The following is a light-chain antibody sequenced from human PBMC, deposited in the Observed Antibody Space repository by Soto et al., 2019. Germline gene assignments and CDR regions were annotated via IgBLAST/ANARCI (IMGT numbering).Light chain of an antibody. Sequence: DIQMTQSPSSLSASVGDRITITCRASQSISTYLNWYQQKPGGALKLLIYAASNLQSGVPPRFSGSGSGTDFSRTISRLQPEDFTTYYCQVSDEIPYTFGQGTKLEIK. CDR2: AAS. J-gene: IGKJ2*01. CDR3: QVSDEIPYT. V-gene: IGKV1-39*01. CDR1: QSISTY.